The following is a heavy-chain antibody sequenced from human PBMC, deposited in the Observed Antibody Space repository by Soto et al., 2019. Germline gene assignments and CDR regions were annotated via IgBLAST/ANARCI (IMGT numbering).Heavy chain of an antibody. CDR3: VRDTPVVTFLFEH. J-gene: IGHJ4*02. Sequence: GGSLRLSCAASGFTFSRYAMSWVRQAPGKRLEWVSAISGSSTYIHYADSVKGRFTISRDNAKNSLYLQMNSLRAEDTAVYYCVRDTPVVTFLFEHWGQGALVTVSS. CDR1: GFTFSRYA. V-gene: IGHV3-21*01. CDR2: ISGSSTYI. D-gene: IGHD2-21*02.